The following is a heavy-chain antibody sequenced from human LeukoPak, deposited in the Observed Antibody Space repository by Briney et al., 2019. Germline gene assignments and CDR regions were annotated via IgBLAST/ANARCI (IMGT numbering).Heavy chain of an antibody. V-gene: IGHV3-23*01. CDR1: GFTFSSYA. CDR3: AKDRITFGGVNPFDY. CDR2: ISGGGGST. J-gene: IGHJ4*02. D-gene: IGHD3-16*01. Sequence: PGGSLRLSCAASGFTFSSYAMSWVRQAPGKGLEWVSAISGGGGSTYYADSVKGRFTISRDNSKNTLYLQMNSLRAEDTAVYYCAKDRITFGGVNPFDYWGQGTLVTVSS.